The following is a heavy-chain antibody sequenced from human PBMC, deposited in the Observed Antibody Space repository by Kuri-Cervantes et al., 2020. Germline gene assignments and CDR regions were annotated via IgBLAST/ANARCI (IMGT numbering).Heavy chain of an antibody. D-gene: IGHD6-13*01. J-gene: IGHJ6*02. CDR3: ARGHSSWYSYYYYYGMDV. Sequence: GSLRLSCTVSGGSISSYYWSWIRQPAGKGLEWIGRIYTSGSTNYNPSLKSRVTMSVDTSKNQFSLKLSSVTAADTAVYYCARGHSSWYSYYYYYGMDVWGQGTTVTVSS. CDR1: GGSISSYY. V-gene: IGHV4-4*07. CDR2: IYTSGST.